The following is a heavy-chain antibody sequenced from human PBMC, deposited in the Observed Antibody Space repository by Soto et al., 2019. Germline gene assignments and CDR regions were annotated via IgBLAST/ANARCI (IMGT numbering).Heavy chain of an antibody. J-gene: IGHJ4*02. D-gene: IGHD1-26*01. Sequence: LRLSCAASGFTFSSYAMSWVRQAPGKGLEWVSAISGSGGSTYYADSVKGRFTISRDNSKNTLYLQMNSLRAEDTAVYYCAKDPPPGVGAPVDYWGQGTLVTVSS. CDR3: AKDPPPGVGAPVDY. CDR1: GFTFSSYA. V-gene: IGHV3-23*01. CDR2: ISGSGGST.